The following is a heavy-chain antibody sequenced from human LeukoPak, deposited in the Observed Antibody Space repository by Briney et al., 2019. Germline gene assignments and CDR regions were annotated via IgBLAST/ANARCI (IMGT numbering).Heavy chain of an antibody. V-gene: IGHV3-23*01. D-gene: IGHD3-10*01. CDR1: GITLSNYG. Sequence: GGSLRLSCAVSGITLSNYGMSWVRQAPGKGLEWVSGISGSGGNTYYADSVKGRFTISRDNSKNTLYLQMNSLRAEDTAVYYCAREGITMVRGVIITEPRLYYYYGMDVWGQGTTVTVSS. CDR2: ISGSGGNT. J-gene: IGHJ6*02. CDR3: AREGITMVRGVIITEPRLYYYYGMDV.